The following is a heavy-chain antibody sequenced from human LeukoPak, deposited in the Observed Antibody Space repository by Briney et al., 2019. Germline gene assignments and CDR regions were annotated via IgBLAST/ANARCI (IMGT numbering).Heavy chain of an antibody. V-gene: IGHV4-59*01. J-gene: IGHJ6*02. CDR3: ARDSYRSIRYHDSSGYYPTHYYYGMDV. D-gene: IGHD3-22*01. Sequence: SETLSLTCTVSGGSISSYYWRWLRQPPGKGLEWIGYIYYSGSTNYNPSLKRRVTISVDTSKNQFSLKLSSVTAADTAVYYCARDSYRSIRYHDSSGYYPTHYYYGMDVWGQGTTVTVSS. CDR1: GGSISSYY. CDR2: IYYSGST.